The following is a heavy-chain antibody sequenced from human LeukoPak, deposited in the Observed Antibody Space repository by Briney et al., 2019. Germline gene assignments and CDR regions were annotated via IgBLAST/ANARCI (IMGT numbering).Heavy chain of an antibody. V-gene: IGHV3-53*01. CDR1: GFTVSSTY. Sequence: GGSLRLSCAASGFTVSSTYMSWVRQAPGKGLEWVSVLYSGGDTYYGDSVKGRFTVSRDNAKNTLYLQMNSLRAEDTAVYYCASWNYGFNWGQGTLVTVSS. J-gene: IGHJ4*02. D-gene: IGHD3-3*01. CDR2: LYSGGDT. CDR3: ASWNYGFN.